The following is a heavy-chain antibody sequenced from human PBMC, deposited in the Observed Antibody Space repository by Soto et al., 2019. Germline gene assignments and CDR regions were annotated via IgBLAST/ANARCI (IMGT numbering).Heavy chain of an antibody. CDR2: IKEDGGEK. J-gene: IGHJ4*02. CDR1: GLTFSNYW. D-gene: IGHD3-22*01. Sequence: VGSLRLSCEASGLTFSNYWMSWVRQAPGKGLEWVANIKEDGGEKFYVDSVRGRFTISRDNAKSSVYLQMNSLRAEDTAVYYCARDNYYDSCGHYWGQGTLVTVSS. V-gene: IGHV3-7*01. CDR3: ARDNYYDSCGHY.